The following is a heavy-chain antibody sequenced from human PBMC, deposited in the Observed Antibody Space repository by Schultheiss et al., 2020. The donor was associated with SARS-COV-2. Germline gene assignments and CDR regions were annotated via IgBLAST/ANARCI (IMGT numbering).Heavy chain of an antibody. CDR1: GFTFSSYG. V-gene: IGHV3-30*03. J-gene: IGHJ4*02. CDR2: ISYDGSNK. D-gene: IGHD2-15*01. CDR3: ARDVGAN. Sequence: GGSLRLSCAASGFTFSSYGMHWVRQAPGKGLEWVAVISYDGSNKYYADSVKGRFSISRDNAKNSLYLQMNSLRVEDTAVYYCARDVGANWGQGTQVTVSS.